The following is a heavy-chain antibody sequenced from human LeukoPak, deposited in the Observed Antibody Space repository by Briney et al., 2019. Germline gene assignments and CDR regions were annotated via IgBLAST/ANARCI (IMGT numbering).Heavy chain of an antibody. V-gene: IGHV4-38-2*02. D-gene: IGHD1-1*01. CDR3: ARGSGGTTPVDY. CDR2: IYHSGST. Sequence: SETLSLTCTVSGYSISSGYYWGWIRQPPGKGLEWIGSIYHSGSTYYNPSLKSRVTISVDTSKNQFSLKLSSATAADTAVYYCARGSGGTTPVDYWGQGTLVTVSS. J-gene: IGHJ4*02. CDR1: GYSISSGYY.